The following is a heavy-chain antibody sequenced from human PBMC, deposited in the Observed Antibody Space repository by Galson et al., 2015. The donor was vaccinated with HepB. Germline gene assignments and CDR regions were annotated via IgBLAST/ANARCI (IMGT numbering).Heavy chain of an antibody. Sequence: QSGAEVKKPGESLKISCKASEYNFTNYWIGWVRQMPGKGLEWMGIIYPADSHTRYRPSFQGQATISADRSISTAYLQWRSLKASDTAMYYCVLDVEMATTDWGQGTLVTVSS. CDR3: VLDVEMATTD. J-gene: IGHJ4*02. CDR2: IYPADSHT. D-gene: IGHD5-24*01. V-gene: IGHV5-51*01. CDR1: EYNFTNYW.